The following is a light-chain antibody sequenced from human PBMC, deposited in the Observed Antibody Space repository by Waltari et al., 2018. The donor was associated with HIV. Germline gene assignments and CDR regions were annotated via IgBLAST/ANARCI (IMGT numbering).Light chain of an antibody. CDR1: QSVLYSSNNKNH. CDR3: QKISSVPLT. V-gene: IGKV4-1*01. CDR2: LAS. Sequence: DIVMTQSPDSLAVSLGERATINCKSSQSVLYSSNNKNHLVSFQHKPGQPPKLLISLASARESGVPDRFSGSGSGTDFTLTISSLQAEDAAVYYCQKISSVPLTFGPGTRVDIK. J-gene: IGKJ3*01.